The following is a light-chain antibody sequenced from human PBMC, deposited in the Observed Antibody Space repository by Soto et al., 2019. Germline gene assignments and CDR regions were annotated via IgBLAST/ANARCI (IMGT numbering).Light chain of an antibody. J-gene: IGLJ1*01. CDR1: ISDVGGYNY. CDR2: DVS. Sequence: QSLRTQPRSVSGSPGQSFTISCTGTISDVGGYNYVSWYQQHPGKAPKLMIYDVSKRPSGVPDRFSGYKSGNTASLTISGLQAEDEADYYCCSYAGSYTYYVFGTGTKVT. CDR3: CSYAGSYTYYV. V-gene: IGLV2-11*01.